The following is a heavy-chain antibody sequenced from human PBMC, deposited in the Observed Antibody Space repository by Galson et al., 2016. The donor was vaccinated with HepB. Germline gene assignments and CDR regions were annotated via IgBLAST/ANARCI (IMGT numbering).Heavy chain of an antibody. V-gene: IGHV6-1*01. J-gene: IGHJ6*04. Sequence: ALSVKSRITINPDTSKNQVSLQLNSVTPEDAAVYYCARALAPRRAYYGMDVWGKGTTVTVSS. D-gene: IGHD3-16*01. CDR3: ARALAPRRAYYGMDV.